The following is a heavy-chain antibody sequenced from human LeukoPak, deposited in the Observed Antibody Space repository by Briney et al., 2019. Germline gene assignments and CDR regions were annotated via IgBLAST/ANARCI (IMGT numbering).Heavy chain of an antibody. V-gene: IGHV1-18*01. CDR2: ISGYNGYT. D-gene: IGHD3-10*01. J-gene: IGHJ5*02. CDR3: ARDHVHRLLWFGETQTNWFDP. Sequence: ASVKVSCKASGYTFTSYGIYWVRQAPGQGLEWMGWISGYNGYTNYAQKLQGRVTMTTDTSTSTAYMELRSLRSDDTAVYYCARDHVHRLLWFGETQTNWFDPWGQGTPVTVSS. CDR1: GYTFTSYG.